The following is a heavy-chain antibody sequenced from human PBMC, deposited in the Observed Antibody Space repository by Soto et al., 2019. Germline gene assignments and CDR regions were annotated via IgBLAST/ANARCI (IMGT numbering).Heavy chain of an antibody. CDR2: ISGSGGST. Sequence: GGSLRLSCAASGFTFSSYAMSWVRQAPGKGLEWVSAISGSGGSTYYADSVKGRFTISRDNSKNTPYLQMNSLRAEDTAVYYCAKDVSSGWYWGYFQHWGQGTLVTVSS. CDR1: GFTFSSYA. CDR3: AKDVSSGWYWGYFQH. V-gene: IGHV3-23*01. J-gene: IGHJ1*01. D-gene: IGHD6-19*01.